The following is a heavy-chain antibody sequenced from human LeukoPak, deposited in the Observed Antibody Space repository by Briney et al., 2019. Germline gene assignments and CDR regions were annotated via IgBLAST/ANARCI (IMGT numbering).Heavy chain of an antibody. V-gene: IGHV3-53*01. J-gene: IGHJ3*02. CDR1: GFTVSSNY. CDR2: IYSGGSP. Sequence: GGSLRLSCAASGFTVSSNYMIWVRQAPGKGLEWVSVIYSGGSPYYADSVKGRFTISRDNSKNTLYLKMNSLRAEDTAVYYCARDNSIRNAFDIWGQGTMVTVSS. CDR3: ARDNSIRNAFDI. D-gene: IGHD2-21*01.